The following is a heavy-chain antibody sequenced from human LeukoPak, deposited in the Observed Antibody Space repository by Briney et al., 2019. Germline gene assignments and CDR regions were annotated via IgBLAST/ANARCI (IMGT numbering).Heavy chain of an antibody. J-gene: IGHJ5*02. Sequence: GGSLRLSCAASGFTFSSYAMSWVRQAPGKGLEWISAISGSGSSTYYADSVKGRFTFSRDNSKNTLNLQMNSLRAEDTAVYYCARRRGYCSGTRCYGNWFDPWGQGTLVTVSS. V-gene: IGHV3-23*01. D-gene: IGHD2-2*01. CDR1: GFTFSSYA. CDR3: ARRRGYCSGTRCYGNWFDP. CDR2: ISGSGSST.